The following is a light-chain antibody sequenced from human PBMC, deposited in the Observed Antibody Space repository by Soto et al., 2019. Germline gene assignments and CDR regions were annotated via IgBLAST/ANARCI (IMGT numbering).Light chain of an antibody. CDR2: EVS. J-gene: IGLJ1*01. CDR1: SSDVGGYNY. Sequence: QSVLTQPPSASGSPGQSVTIPCTGTSSDVGGYNYVSWYQQHPGKAPKLMIYEVSERPSGVPDRFSGSKSGNTASLTVSGLQAEDEADYYCSSYAGSNNLEVFGTGTKVTVL. CDR3: SSYAGSNNLEV. V-gene: IGLV2-8*01.